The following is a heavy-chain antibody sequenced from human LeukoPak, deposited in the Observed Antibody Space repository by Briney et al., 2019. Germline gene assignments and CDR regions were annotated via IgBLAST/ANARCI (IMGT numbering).Heavy chain of an antibody. CDR3: ARSHDSSGNWFDP. CDR1: GGTFSSYA. D-gene: IGHD3-22*01. Sequence: SVKVSCKASGGTFSSYAISWVRQAPGQGLEWMGRIIPILGIANYAQKFQGRVTITADKSTSTAYMELSSLRSEDTAVYYCARSHDSSGNWFDPWGQGTLVTVSS. V-gene: IGHV1-69*04. J-gene: IGHJ5*02. CDR2: IIPILGIA.